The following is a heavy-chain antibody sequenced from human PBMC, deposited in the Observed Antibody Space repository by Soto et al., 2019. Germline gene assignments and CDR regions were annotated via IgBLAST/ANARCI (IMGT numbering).Heavy chain of an antibody. Sequence: SGGSLRLSCAASGFTFSDYYMSWIRQAPGKGLEWVSYISSSSSYTNYADSVKGRFTISRDNAKNSLYLQMNSLRAEDTAVYYCARDGYSSGWSVDYWGQGTLVTVSS. D-gene: IGHD6-19*01. V-gene: IGHV3-11*06. J-gene: IGHJ4*02. CDR1: GFTFSDYY. CDR3: ARDGYSSGWSVDY. CDR2: ISSSSSYT.